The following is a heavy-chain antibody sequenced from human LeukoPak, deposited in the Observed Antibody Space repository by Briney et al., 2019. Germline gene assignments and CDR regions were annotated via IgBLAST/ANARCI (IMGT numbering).Heavy chain of an antibody. CDR1: GYNFSSYW. Sequence: GESLKISCQGSGYNFSSYWIGWVRQMPGKGLEWMGIIYPGDSDTRYSPSFQGQVTISADKSISTAYLQWSTLKASDTAMYYCARQGNRDGYSTFDYWGQGTLVTVSS. J-gene: IGHJ4*02. CDR3: ARQGNRDGYSTFDY. D-gene: IGHD5-24*01. V-gene: IGHV5-51*01. CDR2: IYPGDSDT.